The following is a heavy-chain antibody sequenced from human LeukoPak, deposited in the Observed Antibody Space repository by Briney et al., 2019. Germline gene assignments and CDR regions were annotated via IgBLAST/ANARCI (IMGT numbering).Heavy chain of an antibody. D-gene: IGHD6-19*01. CDR1: GGSFSGYY. J-gene: IGHJ4*02. CDR3: ARAVSGRFDY. Sequence: ASETLSLTCAVYGGSFSGYYWSWIRQPPGKGLEWIGEINHSGSTNYNPSLKSRVTISVDTSKNQFSLRLSSVTAADTAIYYCARAVSGRFDYWGQGTLVTVSS. CDR2: INHSGST. V-gene: IGHV4-34*01.